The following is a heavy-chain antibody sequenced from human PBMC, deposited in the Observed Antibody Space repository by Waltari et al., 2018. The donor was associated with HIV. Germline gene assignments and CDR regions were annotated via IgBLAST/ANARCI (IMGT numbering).Heavy chain of an antibody. V-gene: IGHV1-24*01. J-gene: IGHJ4*02. CDR1: GYKLTELS. Sequence: QVELVQSGAEVKKPGASVKVSCKVSGYKLTELSMHWVRQAPGEGPEWMGGFDPEDGERTYAQKFQGRVTMIEDTSTDTAYMELSSLRSEDTAVYYCATGADTAYWGQGTLVIVSS. D-gene: IGHD5-18*01. CDR2: FDPEDGER. CDR3: ATGADTAY.